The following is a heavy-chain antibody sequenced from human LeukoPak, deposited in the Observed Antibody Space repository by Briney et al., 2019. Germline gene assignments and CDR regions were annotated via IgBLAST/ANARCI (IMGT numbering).Heavy chain of an antibody. D-gene: IGHD4-17*01. J-gene: IGHJ4*02. V-gene: IGHV4-61*02. CDR1: GGSISSGSYY. Sequence: PSQTLSLTCTVSGGSISSGSYYWSWIRQPAGKGLEWIGRIYTSGSTNYNPSLKSRVTISVDTSKNQFSLKLSSVTAADTAVYYCARSPTTVTTIFRKDYFDYWSQGTLVTVSS. CDR3: ARSPTTVTTIFRKDYFDY. CDR2: IYTSGST.